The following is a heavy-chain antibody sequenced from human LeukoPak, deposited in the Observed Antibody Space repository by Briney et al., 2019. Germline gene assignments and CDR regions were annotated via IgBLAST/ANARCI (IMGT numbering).Heavy chain of an antibody. CDR2: IIPIFGTA. Sequence: GPSVKVSCKASGVTFSSYAISWVRQAPGQGLEWMGGIIPIFGTANYAQKFQGRFTITADESTSTAYMELSGLGSEATAVYYCWISRYSSGWCNLVDYWGQGTLVTVSS. J-gene: IGHJ4*02. V-gene: IGHV1-69*13. D-gene: IGHD6-19*01. CDR3: WISRYSSGWCNLVDY. CDR1: GVTFSSYA.